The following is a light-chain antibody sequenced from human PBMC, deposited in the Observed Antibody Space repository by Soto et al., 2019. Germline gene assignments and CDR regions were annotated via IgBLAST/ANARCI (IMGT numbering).Light chain of an antibody. V-gene: IGLV2-18*02. CDR1: SSDVGSYNR. CDR3: TSWASSNTFYV. J-gene: IGLJ1*01. CDR2: EVS. Sequence: QSALTQPPSVSGSPGQSVTISCTGSSSDVGSYNRVSWYQQTRGTAPKLIIFEVSNRPSGVPDRFSASKSGNTASLTISGLQAEDEAEYYCTSWASSNTFYVFGTGTQLTVL.